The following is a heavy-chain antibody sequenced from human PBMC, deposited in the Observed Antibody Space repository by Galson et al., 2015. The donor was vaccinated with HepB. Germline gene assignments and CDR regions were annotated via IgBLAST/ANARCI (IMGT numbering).Heavy chain of an antibody. V-gene: IGHV4-39*01. Sequence: SETLSLTCTVSGYSINSGGYYWGWIRQPPEKGLEWIGTMYHSGAAYYNPSLKSRVTMAVYAWRNQVSLKLTSVTAADRAVYYCARHRGNYGFFEFDVWGPGTMVTVSS. J-gene: IGHJ3*01. D-gene: IGHD3-10*01. CDR2: MYHSGAA. CDR3: ARHRGNYGFFEFDV. CDR1: GYSINSGGYY.